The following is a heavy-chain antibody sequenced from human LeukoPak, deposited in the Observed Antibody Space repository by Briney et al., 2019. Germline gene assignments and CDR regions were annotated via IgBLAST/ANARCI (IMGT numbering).Heavy chain of an antibody. CDR3: ARSVQNIRLEHDY. Sequence: GASVKVSCKASGYTFTGYYMHWVRQAPGQGLEWMGWINPNSGGTSYAQKFQGRVTMTRDTSISTAYMELSRLRSDDTAVYYCARSVQNIRLEHDYWGQGTLVTVSS. CDR2: INPNSGGT. V-gene: IGHV1-2*02. D-gene: IGHD1-1*01. CDR1: GYTFTGYY. J-gene: IGHJ4*02.